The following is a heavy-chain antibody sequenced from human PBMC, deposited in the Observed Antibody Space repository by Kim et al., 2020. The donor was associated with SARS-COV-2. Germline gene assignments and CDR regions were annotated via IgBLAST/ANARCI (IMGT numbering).Heavy chain of an antibody. D-gene: IGHD3-22*01. Sequence: GGSLRLSCAASGFTFSSYGMHWVRQAPGKGLEWVAVIWYDGSNKYYADSVKGRFTISRDNSKNTLYLQMNSLRAEDTAVYYCARVGESSGYHSVLDAFDIWGQGTMVTVSS. J-gene: IGHJ3*02. V-gene: IGHV3-33*08. CDR1: GFTFSSYG. CDR3: ARVGESSGYHSVLDAFDI. CDR2: IWYDGSNK.